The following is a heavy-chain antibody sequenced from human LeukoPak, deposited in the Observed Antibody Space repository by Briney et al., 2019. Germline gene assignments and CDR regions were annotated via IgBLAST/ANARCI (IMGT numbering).Heavy chain of an antibody. V-gene: IGHV4-39*07. CDR2: IYYSGST. CDR1: GGSISSSSYY. Sequence: PSETLSLTCTVSGGSISSSSYYWGWIRQPPGKGLEWIGSIYYSGSTYYNPSLKSRVTISLDTSKNQFSLKLSSVTAADTAVYYCARDQVRWFDPWGQGTLVTVSS. J-gene: IGHJ5*02. CDR3: ARDQVRWFDP.